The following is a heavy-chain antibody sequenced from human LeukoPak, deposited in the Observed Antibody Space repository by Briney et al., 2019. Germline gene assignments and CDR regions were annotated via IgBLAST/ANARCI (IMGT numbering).Heavy chain of an antibody. CDR2: ISWNSGSI. CDR1: GFTFDDYA. CDR3: AKEDWNYGAAYFDY. Sequence: GGSLRLSCAASGFTFDDYAMHWVRQAPGKGLEWVSGISWNSGSIGYADSVKGRFTISRDNAKNSLYLQMNSLSAEDTALYYCAKEDWNYGAAYFDYWGQGTLVTVSS. J-gene: IGHJ4*02. V-gene: IGHV3-9*01. D-gene: IGHD1-7*01.